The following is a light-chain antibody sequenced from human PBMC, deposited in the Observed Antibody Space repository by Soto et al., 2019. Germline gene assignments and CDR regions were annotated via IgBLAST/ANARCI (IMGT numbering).Light chain of an antibody. CDR3: CSYTTTSTFV. J-gene: IGLJ2*01. CDR2: EVF. CDR1: SSDIGAYDY. V-gene: IGLV2-14*03. Sequence: QSALTQPASVSGSPGQSITISCTGKSSDIGAYDYVSWYQQHPGKAPKLMIYEVFRRPSGISDRFSGSKSGNTASLTISGLQAEDEADYYCCSYTTTSTFVFGGGTKLTVL.